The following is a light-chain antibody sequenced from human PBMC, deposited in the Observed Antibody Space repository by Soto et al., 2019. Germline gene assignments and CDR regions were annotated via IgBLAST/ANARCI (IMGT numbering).Light chain of an antibody. CDR3: QQRSNWLT. V-gene: IGKV3-11*01. CDR2: DAS. CDR1: QSVSSY. Sequence: EIVLTQSPATLSLSPGERATLSCRASQSVSSYLAWYQQKPGQAPRLLIYDASNRATGIPARFSSSGSGTFFTLTSSSVDAEDFAVYYCQQRSNWLTFGGGTKVEIK. J-gene: IGKJ4*01.